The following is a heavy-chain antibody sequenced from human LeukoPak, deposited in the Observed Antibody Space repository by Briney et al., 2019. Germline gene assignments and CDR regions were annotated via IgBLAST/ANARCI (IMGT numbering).Heavy chain of an antibody. J-gene: IGHJ4*02. V-gene: IGHV3-30-3*01. Sequence: PGRSLRLSCAASGFTFSSYAMHWVRQAPGKGLEWVAVISYDGSNKYCADSVKGRFTISRDNSKNTLYLQMNSLRAEDTAVYYCARTDYGDYFDYWGQGTLVTVSS. CDR2: ISYDGSNK. CDR1: GFTFSSYA. D-gene: IGHD4-17*01. CDR3: ARTDYGDYFDY.